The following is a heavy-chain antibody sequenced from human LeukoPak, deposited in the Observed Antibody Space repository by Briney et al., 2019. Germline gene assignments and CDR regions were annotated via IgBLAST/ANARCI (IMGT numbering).Heavy chain of an antibody. CDR3: ARHEYNQESSGYYVPTDFDY. Sequence: SETLSLTCTVSGYSISSGYYRGWIRQPPGKGLEWIGSIYHSRSTYYNPSLKSRVIVSVDTSKNQFSLKLSSVTAADTAVYYCARHEYNQESSGYYVPTDFDYWGQGTLVTVSS. V-gene: IGHV4-38-2*02. CDR1: GYSISSGYY. CDR2: IYHSRST. D-gene: IGHD3-22*01. J-gene: IGHJ4*02.